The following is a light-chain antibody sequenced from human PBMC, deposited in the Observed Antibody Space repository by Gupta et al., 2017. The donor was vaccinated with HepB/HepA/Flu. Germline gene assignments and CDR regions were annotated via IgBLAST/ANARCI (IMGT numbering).Light chain of an antibody. CDR3: GTWDDSLRAVV. J-gene: IGLJ2*01. Sequence: QSVLTQPPSASGTPGQRVTISCFGSRSNIGGNYVYWYHQLPGTAPRLLIYRDNQRPSGVPDRASGSKSDNLASLAISGLRSGGEGDYYCGTWDDSLRAVVFGGGTKLTVL. CDR1: RSNIGGNY. CDR2: RDN. V-gene: IGLV1-47*01.